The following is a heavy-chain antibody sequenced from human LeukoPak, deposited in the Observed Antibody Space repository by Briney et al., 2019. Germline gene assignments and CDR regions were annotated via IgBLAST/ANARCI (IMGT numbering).Heavy chain of an antibody. CDR2: INHSGST. CDR1: GGSFSGYY. V-gene: IGHV4-34*01. CDR3: ARGLRDSSGYYPRAAYYYGMDV. D-gene: IGHD3-22*01. Sequence: TSETLSLTCAVYGGSFSGYYWSWIRQPPGKGLECIGEINHSGSTNYNPSLKSRVTISVDTSKNQFSLKLSSVTAADTAVYYCARGLRDSSGYYPRAAYYYGMDVWGQGTTVTVSS. J-gene: IGHJ6*02.